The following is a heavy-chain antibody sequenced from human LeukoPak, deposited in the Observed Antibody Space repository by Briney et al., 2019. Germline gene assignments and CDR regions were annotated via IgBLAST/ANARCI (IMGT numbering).Heavy chain of an antibody. Sequence: GGSLRLSCAASGFTVSSNYMSWVRQAPGKGLEWVSVIYSGGSTYYADSVKGRFTISRDNSKNTLYLQMNSLRAEDTAVYYCASGSGYCSSTSCYEGLDYWGQGTLVTVSS. D-gene: IGHD2-2*01. J-gene: IGHJ4*02. CDR2: IYSGGST. CDR3: ASGSGYCSSTSCYEGLDY. V-gene: IGHV3-66*01. CDR1: GFTVSSNY.